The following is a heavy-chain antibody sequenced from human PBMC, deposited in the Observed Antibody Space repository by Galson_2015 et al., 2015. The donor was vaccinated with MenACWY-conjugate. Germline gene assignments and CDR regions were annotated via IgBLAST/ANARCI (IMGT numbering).Heavy chain of an antibody. D-gene: IGHD3-10*01. CDR1: GGTFNRHA. V-gene: IGHV1-69*06. CDR2: IIPPYDTT. CDR3: ARGSSMVPGFTLYYYYMDV. J-gene: IGHJ6*03. Sequence: SVKVSCKASGGTFNRHAISWVRQAPGQGLEFMGGIIPPYDTTKYAQKFQGRVTITADKSTSTAYMELTRLRSADTAVYYCARGSSMVPGFTLYYYYMDVWGEGTTVTVSS.